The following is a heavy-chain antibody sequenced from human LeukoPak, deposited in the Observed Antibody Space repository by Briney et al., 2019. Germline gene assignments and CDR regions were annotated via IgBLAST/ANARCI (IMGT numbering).Heavy chain of an antibody. CDR2: IYYSGST. V-gene: IGHV4-61*01. CDR1: GGSVSSGSYY. CDR3: ARVIRILTGYSPHGGWFDS. D-gene: IGHD3-9*01. J-gene: IGHJ5*01. Sequence: SETLSLTCTVSGGSVSSGSYYWSWIRQPPGKGLEWIGYIYYSGSTNYNPSLKSRVTISVDTSKNQFSLKLSSVTAADTAVYYCARVIRILTGYSPHGGWFDSWGQGTLVTVSS.